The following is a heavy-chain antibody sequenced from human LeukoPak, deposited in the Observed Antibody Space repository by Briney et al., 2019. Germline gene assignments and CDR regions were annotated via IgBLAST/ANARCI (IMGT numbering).Heavy chain of an antibody. CDR2: IIPIFGTA. V-gene: IGHV1-69*05. CDR1: GYTFTSYG. Sequence: ASVKVSCKASGYTFTSYGFSWVRQAPGQGLEWMGGIIPIFGTANYAQKFQGRVTITTDESTSTAYMELSSLRSEDTAVYYCARGPLSIAAAGTFDYWGQGTLVTVSS. CDR3: ARGPLSIAAAGTFDY. D-gene: IGHD6-13*01. J-gene: IGHJ4*02.